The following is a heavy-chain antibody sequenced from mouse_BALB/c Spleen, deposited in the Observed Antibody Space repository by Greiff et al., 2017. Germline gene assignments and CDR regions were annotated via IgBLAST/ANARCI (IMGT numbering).Heavy chain of an antibody. V-gene: IGHV1-26*01. CDR1: GYSFTGYY. CDR3: ARWDGYPFAY. CDR2: VNPNNGGT. J-gene: IGHJ3*01. D-gene: IGHD2-3*01. Sequence: EVQLQESGPELEKPGASVKISCKASGYSFTGYYMHWVKQSHGKSLEWIGRVNPNNGGTSYNQKFKGKAILTVDKSSSTAYMELRSLTSEDSAVYYCARWDGYPFAYWGQGTLVTVSA.